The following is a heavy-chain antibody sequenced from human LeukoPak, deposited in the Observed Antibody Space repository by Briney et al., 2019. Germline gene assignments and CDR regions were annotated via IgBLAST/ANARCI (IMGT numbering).Heavy chain of an antibody. CDR3: ARDYEGYGDYAFDY. J-gene: IGHJ4*02. CDR2: ISGSGGST. CDR1: GFTFSSYA. Sequence: GGSLRLSCAASGFTFSSYAMSWVRQAPGKGLEWVSAISGSGGSTHYADSVKGRFTISRDNAKNSLYLQMNSLRDEDTAVYYCARDYEGYGDYAFDYWGQGTLVTVSS. D-gene: IGHD4-17*01. V-gene: IGHV3-23*01.